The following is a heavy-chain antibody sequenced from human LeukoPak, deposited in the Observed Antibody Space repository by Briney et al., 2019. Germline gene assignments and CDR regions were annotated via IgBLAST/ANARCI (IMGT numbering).Heavy chain of an antibody. CDR3: ASAEPINSSGPPYFDY. J-gene: IGHJ4*02. V-gene: IGHV4-34*01. CDR1: GGSFSGYY. D-gene: IGHD6-19*01. CDR2: INHSGST. Sequence: SETLSLTCAVYGGSFSGYYWGWIRQPPGKGLEWIGEINHSGSTNYNPSLKSRVTISVDTSKNQFSLKLSSVTAADTAVYYCASAEPINSSGPPYFDYWGQGTLVTVSS.